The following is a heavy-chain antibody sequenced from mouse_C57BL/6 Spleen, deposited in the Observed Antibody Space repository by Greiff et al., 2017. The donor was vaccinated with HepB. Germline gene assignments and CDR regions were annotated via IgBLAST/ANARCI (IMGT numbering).Heavy chain of an antibody. V-gene: IGHV1-15*01. CDR2: IDPETGGT. Sequence: QVQLQQSGAELVRPGASVTLSCKASGYTFTDYEMHWVKQTPVHGLEWIGAIDPETGGTAYNQKFKGKAILTADKSSSTAYMELRSLTSEDSAVYYCTGGDPSWFAYWGQGTLVTVSA. CDR3: TGGDPSWFAY. J-gene: IGHJ3*01. CDR1: GYTFTDYE.